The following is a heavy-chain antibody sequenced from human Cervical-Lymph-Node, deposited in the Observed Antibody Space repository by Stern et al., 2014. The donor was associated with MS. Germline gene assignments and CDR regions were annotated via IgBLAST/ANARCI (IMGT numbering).Heavy chain of an antibody. D-gene: IGHD4-11*01. J-gene: IGHJ4*02. V-gene: IGHV1-18*01. CDR1: GYTFTYYA. CDR3: ARDDDYTRRAIDY. CDR2: ISPYNGNT. Sequence: QVQLVQSGAEVKKPGASVNVSCKTSGYTFTYYAISWIRQAPGQGLEWVGWISPYNGNTNFVQKLQGRVAMTKDTSTSTAYMELRSLRSDDTAVYYCARDDDYTRRAIDYWGQGTLVTVSS.